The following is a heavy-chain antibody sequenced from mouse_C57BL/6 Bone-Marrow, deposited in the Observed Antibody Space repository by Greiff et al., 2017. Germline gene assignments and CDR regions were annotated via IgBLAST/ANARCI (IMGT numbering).Heavy chain of an antibody. V-gene: IGHV2-2*01. Sequence: VQLQQSGPGLVQPSQSLSITCTVSGFSLTSYGVHWVRQSPGKGLEWLGVIWSGGDTDYNAAFISRLSISKDNSKSQVFFKMNSLQADDTAIYYCARNDGNSYRGFAYWGQGTLVTVSA. CDR2: IWSGGDT. CDR1: GFSLTSYG. D-gene: IGHD1-1*01. CDR3: ARNDGNSYRGFAY. J-gene: IGHJ3*01.